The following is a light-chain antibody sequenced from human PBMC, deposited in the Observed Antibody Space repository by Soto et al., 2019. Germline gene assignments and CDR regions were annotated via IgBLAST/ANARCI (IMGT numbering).Light chain of an antibody. CDR1: QSVSSSS. J-gene: IGKJ1*01. CDR2: GAS. Sequence: ESVLTQSPGTLSLSPGEKATLSCRASQSVSSSSLAWYQQEPGQAPRLLIYGASSRATGIPDRVSGSGSGTDFSRTISRRNPEAVAVYHCKHYGKSPSWTSGQGAKVEI. V-gene: IGKV3-20*01. CDR3: KHYGKSPSWT.